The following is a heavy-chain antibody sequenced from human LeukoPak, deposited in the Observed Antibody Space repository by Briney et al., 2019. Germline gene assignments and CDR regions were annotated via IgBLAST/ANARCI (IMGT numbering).Heavy chain of an antibody. CDR1: GYSISSGYY. CDR3: ARVYYSNSYDYWYFDL. V-gene: IGHV4-38-2*02. D-gene: IGHD6-13*01. J-gene: IGHJ2*01. CDR2: IYHSGST. Sequence: PSETLSLTCTVSGYSISSGYYWGWIRQPPGKWLEWIGSIYHSGSTYYNPSLKSRVTISVDTSKNQFSLKLSSVTAADTAVYYCARVYYSNSYDYWYFDLWGRGTLVTVSS.